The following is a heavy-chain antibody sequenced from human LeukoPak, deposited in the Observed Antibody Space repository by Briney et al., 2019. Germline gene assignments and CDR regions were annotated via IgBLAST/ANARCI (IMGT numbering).Heavy chain of an antibody. CDR1: GFTFSTYG. J-gene: IGHJ4*02. V-gene: IGHV3-30*02. Sequence: AGGSLRLSCAASGFTFSTYGTHWVRQAPGKGLEWVAFIGHDATKIYYADSVQGRFTISRDNSKNTLYLEMNSLSGEDTALYYCAKDHVTWGNRYFDHWGQGTLGTVSS. CDR3: AKDHVTWGNRYFDH. D-gene: IGHD3-16*01. CDR2: IGHDATKI.